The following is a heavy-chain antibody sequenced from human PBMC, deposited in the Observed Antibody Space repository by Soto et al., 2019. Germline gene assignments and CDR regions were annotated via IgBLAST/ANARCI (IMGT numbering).Heavy chain of an antibody. D-gene: IGHD3-16*01. V-gene: IGHV1-18*04. Sequence: QVQLVQSGGEVKKPGGSVKVSCKASGYTFISYGISWVRQAPGQGPEWMGWITAYNGNTKYAQKFQGRVTMTTDTSTSTAYMELRSLRSDDTAVYYCAREHDHDVWGEYYYYGMDVWGQGTTVSVSS. CDR2: ITAYNGNT. CDR3: AREHDHDVWGEYYYYGMDV. J-gene: IGHJ6*02. CDR1: GYTFISYG.